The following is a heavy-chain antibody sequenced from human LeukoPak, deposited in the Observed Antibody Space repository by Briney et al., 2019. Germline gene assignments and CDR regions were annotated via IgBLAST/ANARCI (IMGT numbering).Heavy chain of an antibody. CDR1: GFTFSSYA. V-gene: IGHV3-23*01. CDR2: LSGSGGST. Sequence: QSGGSLRLSCAASGFTFSSYAMSWVRQAPGKGLEWVSCLSGSGGSTYYADSVKGRFTISRDNSKNTLYLQMNSLRAEDTAVYYCAREGSRRWLQHNPFDYWGQGTLVTVSS. CDR3: AREGSRRWLQHNPFDY. J-gene: IGHJ4*02. D-gene: IGHD5-24*01.